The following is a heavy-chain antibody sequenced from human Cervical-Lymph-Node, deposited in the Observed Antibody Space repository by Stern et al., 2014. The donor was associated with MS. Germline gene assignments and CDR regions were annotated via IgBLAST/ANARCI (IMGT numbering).Heavy chain of an antibody. J-gene: IGHJ4*02. V-gene: IGHV3-23*04. D-gene: IGHD4-17*01. Sequence: EVQLVESGGGLVQPGGSLRLSCAASGFTFSSYAMSWVRQAPGKGLKWVSTISGGGDNTYYADSVKGRFTISRDNSKNTLYLQMNSLRAEDTTLYYCAKLRDYGDYGYYFDYWGQGTLVIVSS. CDR1: GFTFSSYA. CDR2: ISGGGDNT. CDR3: AKLRDYGDYGYYFDY.